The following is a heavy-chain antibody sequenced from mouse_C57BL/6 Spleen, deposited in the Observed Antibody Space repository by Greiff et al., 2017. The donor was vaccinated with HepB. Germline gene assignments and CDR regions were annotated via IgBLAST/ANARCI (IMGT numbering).Heavy chain of an antibody. CDR2: IDPSDSET. CDR1: GYTFTSYW. V-gene: IGHV1-52*01. Sequence: QVQLQQPGAELVRPGSSVKLSCKASGYTFTSYWMHWVKQRPIQGLEWIGNIDPSDSETHYNQKFKDKATLTVDKSSSTAYMQLSSLTSEDSAVYYCARWGLLRGVFFDYWGQGTTLTVSS. D-gene: IGHD1-1*01. J-gene: IGHJ2*01. CDR3: ARWGLLRGVFFDY.